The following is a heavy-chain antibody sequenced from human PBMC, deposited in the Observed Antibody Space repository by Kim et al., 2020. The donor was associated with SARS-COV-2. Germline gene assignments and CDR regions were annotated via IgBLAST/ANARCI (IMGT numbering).Heavy chain of an antibody. D-gene: IGHD4-17*01. CDR3: ARGGVNTVTTVGAFDI. J-gene: IGHJ3*02. CDR1: DGSISSYF. Sequence: SETLSLTCTVSDGSISSYFWSWIRQPPGKGLEWIGYIYNSGSTNYNPSLKSRLTISLDTSKNQFSLKLNSVTAADTAVYYCARGGVNTVTTVGAFDIWGQGTKVTVSS. CDR2: IYNSGST. V-gene: IGHV4-59*01.